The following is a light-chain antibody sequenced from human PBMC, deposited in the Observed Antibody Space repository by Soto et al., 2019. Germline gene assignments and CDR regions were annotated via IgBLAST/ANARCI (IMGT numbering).Light chain of an antibody. CDR3: QSYDSSLSAPVV. Sequence: QSVMTQPPSVSAAPGQTVTISCSGSSSNIGGNYVSWYQQLPGTAPKQLIYDDNKRPSWMPDRFSGSKSGTSATLGITVFQAEAEADYYCQSYDSSLSAPVVFGGGTKLTVL. CDR1: SSNIGGNY. V-gene: IGLV1-51*01. CDR2: DDN. J-gene: IGLJ2*01.